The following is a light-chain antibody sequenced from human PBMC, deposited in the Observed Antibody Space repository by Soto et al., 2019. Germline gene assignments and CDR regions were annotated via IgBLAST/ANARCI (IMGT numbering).Light chain of an antibody. Sequence: DLQMTQSPSTLSASVGDRVTITCRASQSISSWLAWYQQKPGKAPKLLIYKASSLESGVPSRFSGSGSGTEFTLTISSLQPDDFAPYYCQQYNSYSWTFGQGTKVEIK. CDR3: QQYNSYSWT. J-gene: IGKJ1*01. CDR2: KAS. V-gene: IGKV1-5*03. CDR1: QSISSW.